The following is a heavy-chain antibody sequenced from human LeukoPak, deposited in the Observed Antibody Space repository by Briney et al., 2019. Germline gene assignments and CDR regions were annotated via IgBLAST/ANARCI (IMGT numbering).Heavy chain of an antibody. J-gene: IGHJ4*02. CDR3: ARGVRTGELDVYFIY. CDR2: INPNSGGT. Sequence: ASVKVSCKASGYTFTGYYMHWVRQAPGQGLEWMGWINPNSGGTNYAQKFQGWVTMTRDTSISTAYMELSRLRSDDTAAYYCARGVRTGELDVYFIYWGQGTLVTVSS. D-gene: IGHD3-16*01. V-gene: IGHV1-2*04. CDR1: GYTFTGYY.